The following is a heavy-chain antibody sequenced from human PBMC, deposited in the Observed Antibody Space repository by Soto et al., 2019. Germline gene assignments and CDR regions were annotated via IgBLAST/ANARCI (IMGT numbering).Heavy chain of an antibody. Sequence: SETLSLTCTVSGGSISSYYWSWIRQPAGKGLEWLGRMYTSGNTNYNPSLKSRVTMSVDTSKNKFSLKLSSVTAADTAVYYCGRVKYDILTDNWFDPWGQGTRVTVSS. CDR1: GGSISSYY. CDR3: GRVKYDILTDNWFDP. D-gene: IGHD3-9*01. V-gene: IGHV4-4*07. J-gene: IGHJ5*02. CDR2: MYTSGNT.